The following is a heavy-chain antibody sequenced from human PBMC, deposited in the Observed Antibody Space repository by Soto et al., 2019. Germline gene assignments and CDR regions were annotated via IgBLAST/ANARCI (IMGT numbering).Heavy chain of an antibody. D-gene: IGHD3-22*01. CDR3: AREMTQLYYYDSRGYNWFDP. V-gene: IGHV4-59*01. CDR2: IYYSGST. Sequence: SETLSLTCTVSGGTISSYYWSLIRQPPGKGLEWIGYIYYSGSTNYNPSLKSRVTISVDTSKNQFSLKLSSVTAAETAVYYCAREMTQLYYYDSRGYNWFDPWGQGTRVTVSS. CDR1: GGTISSYY. J-gene: IGHJ5*02.